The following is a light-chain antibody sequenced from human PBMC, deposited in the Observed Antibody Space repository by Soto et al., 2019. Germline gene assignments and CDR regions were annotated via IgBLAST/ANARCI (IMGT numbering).Light chain of an antibody. J-gene: IGLJ2*01. CDR2: DDS. CDR1: GNGGKR. CDR3: QVWDSDSDPLVA. Sequence: SYELTQPPSVSVAPGQTASITCGGNGNGGKRVHWYQQRPGQAPVLAVFDDSERPSGIPERFSGSNSGNTATLTISRVEVGDEADYYCQVWDSDSDPLVAFGGGTKVTVL. V-gene: IGLV3-21*02.